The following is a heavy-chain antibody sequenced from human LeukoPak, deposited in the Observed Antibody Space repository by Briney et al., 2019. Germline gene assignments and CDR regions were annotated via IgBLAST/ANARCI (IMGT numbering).Heavy chain of an antibody. Sequence: ASVKVSCKVSGYTLTELSMHWVRQAPGKGLEWVSSISSSSSYIYYADSVKGRFTISRDNAKNSLYLQMNSLRAEDTAVYYCASEIAVAGTGDYWGQGTLVTVSS. CDR2: ISSSSSYI. D-gene: IGHD6-19*01. V-gene: IGHV3-21*01. CDR1: GYTLTELS. J-gene: IGHJ4*02. CDR3: ASEIAVAGTGDY.